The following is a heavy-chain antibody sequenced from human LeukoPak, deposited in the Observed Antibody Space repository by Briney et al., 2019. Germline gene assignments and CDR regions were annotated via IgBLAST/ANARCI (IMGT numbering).Heavy chain of an antibody. CDR3: AREDNSGYYSFDH. Sequence: ASVKVSCKASGYTFTDYFIHWLRQAPEEGLEWMGWINPNNGGTDYARKFEGRVTMSRDASISSAYMYVSSLRSDDTAIYYCAREDNSGYYSFDHWGQGAPVTVSS. J-gene: IGHJ4*02. CDR1: GYTFTDYF. V-gene: IGHV1-2*02. D-gene: IGHD3-22*01. CDR2: INPNNGGT.